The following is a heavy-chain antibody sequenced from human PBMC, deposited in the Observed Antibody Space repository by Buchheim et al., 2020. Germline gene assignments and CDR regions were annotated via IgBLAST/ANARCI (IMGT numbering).Heavy chain of an antibody. CDR2: ISYDGSNK. Sequence: QVQLVESGGGVVQPGRSLRLSCAASGFTFSSYAMHWVRQAPGRGLEWVAVISYDGSNKYYADSVKGRFTISRDNSKNMLYLQMNSLRAEDTAVYYCARDVIVGASNFDYWGQGTL. CDR1: GFTFSSYA. CDR3: ARDVIVGASNFDY. V-gene: IGHV3-30*04. D-gene: IGHD1-26*01. J-gene: IGHJ4*02.